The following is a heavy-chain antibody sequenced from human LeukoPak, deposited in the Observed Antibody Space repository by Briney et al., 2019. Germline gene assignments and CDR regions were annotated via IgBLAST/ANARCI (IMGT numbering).Heavy chain of an antibody. V-gene: IGHV3-30*03. J-gene: IGHJ6*03. D-gene: IGHD2-8*01. CDR3: ARDKIMLMVYLYMDV. Sequence: GGSLRLSCAASGFTFSSYSMNWVRQAPGKGLEWVAVISFDGSNKYYADSVKGRFTISRDNSKNMLYLQMSSLRAEDTAMYYCARDKIMLMVYLYMDVWGKGTTVTVSS. CDR1: GFTFSSYS. CDR2: ISFDGSNK.